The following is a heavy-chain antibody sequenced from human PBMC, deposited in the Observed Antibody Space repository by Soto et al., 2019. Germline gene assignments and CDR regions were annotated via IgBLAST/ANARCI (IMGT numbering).Heavy chain of an antibody. J-gene: IGHJ4*02. CDR1: GFTFSSYA. D-gene: IGHD1-26*01. V-gene: IGHV3-30-3*01. Sequence: PVGSLRLSCAASGFTFSSYAMHWGRQAPGKGLEWVAVISYDGSNKYYADSVKGRFTISRDNSKNTLYLQMNSLRAEDTAVYYCARGATWELFRHGHAPHTEFFPYWGQGTLVPVSS. CDR3: ARGATWELFRHGHAPHTEFFPY. CDR2: ISYDGSNK.